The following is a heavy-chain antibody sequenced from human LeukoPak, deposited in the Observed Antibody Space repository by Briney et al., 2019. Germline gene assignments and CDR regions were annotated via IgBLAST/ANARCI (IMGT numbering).Heavy chain of an antibody. J-gene: IGHJ1*01. CDR1: GFTFSSYG. CDR3: AKGIVGATALEYFQH. Sequence: GGSLRLSCAASGFTFSSYGMHWVRQAPGKGLEWVAFIRYDGSNKYYADSVKGRFTISRDNSKNTLYLQMNSLRAEDTAVYYCAKGIVGATALEYFQHWGQGTLVTVSS. CDR2: IRYDGSNK. D-gene: IGHD1-26*01. V-gene: IGHV3-30*02.